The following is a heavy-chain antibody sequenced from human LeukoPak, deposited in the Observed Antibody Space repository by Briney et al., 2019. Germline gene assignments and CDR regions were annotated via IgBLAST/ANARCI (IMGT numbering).Heavy chain of an antibody. Sequence: GGSLRLSCTASGFTFGDYAMSWVRQAPGKGLEWVGFIRSKAYGGTTEYAASVKGRFTISRDDSKSIAYLQMNSLKTEDTAVYYCTRDMEGGCVLRYFDWCSDYYMDVWGKGTTVTISS. V-gene: IGHV3-49*04. D-gene: IGHD3-9*01. CDR1: GFTFGDYA. CDR2: IRSKAYGGTT. J-gene: IGHJ6*03. CDR3: TRDMEGGCVLRYFDWCSDYYMDV.